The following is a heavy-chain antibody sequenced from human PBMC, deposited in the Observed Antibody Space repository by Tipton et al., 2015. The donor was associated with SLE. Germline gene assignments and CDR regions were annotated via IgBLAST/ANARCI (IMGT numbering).Heavy chain of an antibody. Sequence: TLSLTCTVSGGSISSSSYYWAWIRQPPGKGLEWIGDIYYSGSTNYNPSLKSRVTISVDTSKNQFSLKLSSVTAADTAVYYCARGSSSWKGSYYYYYMDVWGKGTTVTVSS. CDR3: ARGSSSWKGSYYYYYMDV. CDR1: GGSISSSSYY. J-gene: IGHJ6*03. V-gene: IGHV4-61*05. CDR2: IYYSGST. D-gene: IGHD6-13*01.